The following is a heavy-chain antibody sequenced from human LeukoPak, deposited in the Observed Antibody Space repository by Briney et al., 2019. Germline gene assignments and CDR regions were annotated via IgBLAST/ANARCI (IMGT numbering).Heavy chain of an antibody. Sequence: PGGSLRLSCAASGFTFSSYAMHWVRQAPGKGLEWVAVISYDGSNKYYADSVKGRFTISRDNAKKSLYLQMNSLRAEDTAVYYCARVVSPRLGYYYYMDVWGKGTTVTISS. J-gene: IGHJ6*03. CDR3: ARVVSPRLGYYYYMDV. CDR2: ISYDGSNK. D-gene: IGHD2-21*01. V-gene: IGHV3-30*04. CDR1: GFTFSSYA.